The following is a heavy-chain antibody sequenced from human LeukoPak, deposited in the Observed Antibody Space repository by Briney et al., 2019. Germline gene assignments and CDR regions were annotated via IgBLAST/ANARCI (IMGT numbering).Heavy chain of an antibody. CDR2: TYYRSEWHT. J-gene: IGHJ5*02. V-gene: IGHV6-1*01. CDR3: ASGWALS. Sequence: SQTLSLTCAVSGDSVSNKNGAWNWIRQSPSRGLEWLGRTYYRSEWHTDYALSVQDRITITADTSKNQFSLQLVSVTPEDAAVYYCASGWALSWGQGTLVTVSS. CDR1: GDSVSNKNGA. D-gene: IGHD1-26*01.